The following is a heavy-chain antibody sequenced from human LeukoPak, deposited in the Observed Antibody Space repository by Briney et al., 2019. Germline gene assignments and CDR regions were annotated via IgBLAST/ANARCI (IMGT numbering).Heavy chain of an antibody. CDR3: ARGLGGATVRSSEFDY. Sequence: ASVKVSCKASGYTFTGYYIHWVRQAPGQGLEWMGWINPNSGGTNYAQKLQGRFTMSRDTSISTAYMELTRLRSDDTAVYYCARGLGGATVRSSEFDYWGQGTLVTVSS. CDR2: INPNSGGT. V-gene: IGHV1-2*02. D-gene: IGHD1-26*01. J-gene: IGHJ4*02. CDR1: GYTFTGYY.